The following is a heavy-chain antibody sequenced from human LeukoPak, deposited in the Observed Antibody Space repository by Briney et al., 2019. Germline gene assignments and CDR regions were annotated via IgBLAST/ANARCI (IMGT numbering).Heavy chain of an antibody. D-gene: IGHD3-9*01. V-gene: IGHV3-30*18. Sequence: GGSLRLSCAASGFTFSSYGMHWVRQAPGKGLEWVAVISYGGSNKYYADSVKGRFTISRDNSKNTLYLQMNSLRAEDTAVYYCAKRGVYYDILTGQFEYWGQGTLVTVSS. CDR3: AKRGVYYDILTGQFEY. CDR1: GFTFSSYG. J-gene: IGHJ4*02. CDR2: ISYGGSNK.